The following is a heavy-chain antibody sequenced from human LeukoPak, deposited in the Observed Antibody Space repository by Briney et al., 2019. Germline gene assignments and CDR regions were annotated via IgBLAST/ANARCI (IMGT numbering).Heavy chain of an antibody. CDR3: ARGPVAAAGRGHYMDV. CDR2: IDYSGNT. J-gene: IGHJ6*03. CDR1: GGSISSSGYC. V-gene: IGHV4-39*07. D-gene: IGHD6-13*01. Sequence: PSETLSLTCTVSGGSISSSGYCWGWIRQPPGKGLEWIGSIDYSGNTNYNPSLKSRVTISVDTSKNQFSLKLSSVTAADTAVYYCARGPVAAAGRGHYMDVWGKGTTVTVSS.